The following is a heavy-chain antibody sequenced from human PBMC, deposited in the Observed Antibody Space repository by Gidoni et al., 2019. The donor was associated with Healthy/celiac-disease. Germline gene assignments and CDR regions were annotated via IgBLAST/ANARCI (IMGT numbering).Heavy chain of an antibody. CDR3: ARLGLWFGESIPDY. V-gene: IGHV5-51*01. CDR1: GYSFTSYW. CDR2: IYPGDSDT. J-gene: IGHJ4*02. D-gene: IGHD3-10*01. Sequence: EVQLVQSGAEVKKPGRSLRIACRGSGYSFTSYWIGWVRQRPGKGLEWMGIIYPGDSDTRYSPSFQGQVTISADKSIITAYLQWRSLQAADTAMSYCARLGLWFGESIPDYWGQGTLVTVSS.